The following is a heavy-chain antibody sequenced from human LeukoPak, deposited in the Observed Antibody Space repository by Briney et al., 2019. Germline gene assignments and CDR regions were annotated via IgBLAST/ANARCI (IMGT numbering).Heavy chain of an antibody. CDR1: GYTFTSYG. V-gene: IGHV1-18*01. J-gene: IGHJ4*02. D-gene: IGHD6-6*01. Sequence: ASVKVSCKASGYTFTSYGISWVRQAPGQGLEWMGWISAYNGNTNYAQKLQGRVTMTTDTSTSTAYMELRSLRSDDTAVYYCARDSGLIAARPADKIFDYWGQGTLVTVSS. CDR2: ISAYNGNT. CDR3: ARDSGLIAARPADKIFDY.